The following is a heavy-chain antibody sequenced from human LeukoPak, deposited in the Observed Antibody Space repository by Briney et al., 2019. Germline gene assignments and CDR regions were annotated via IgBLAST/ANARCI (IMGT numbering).Heavy chain of an antibody. CDR3: AKVETAAAATLRGFDY. CDR2: IGGSGGST. J-gene: IGHJ4*02. CDR1: GFTFSSYA. Sequence: GGSLRLSCAASGFTFSSYAMSWVRQAPGKGLEWVSSIGGSGGSTYYADSVKGRFTISRDNSKNTLYLQMNSLRAEDTAVYHCAKVETAAAATLRGFDYWGQGTLVTVSS. V-gene: IGHV3-23*01. D-gene: IGHD6-13*01.